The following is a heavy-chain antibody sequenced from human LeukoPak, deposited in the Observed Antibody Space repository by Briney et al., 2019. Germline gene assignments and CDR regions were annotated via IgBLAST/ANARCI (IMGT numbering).Heavy chain of an antibody. J-gene: IGHJ4*02. CDR2: INHTGST. V-gene: IGHV4-34*01. CDR1: GGSISSYY. CDR3: ARGLKPDYDYQSDY. Sequence: SETLSLTCTVSGGSISSYYWSWIRQPPGKGLEWIGEINHTGSTNYNPSLKSRVTISVDTSKNQFSLKLSSVTAADTAVYYCARGLKPDYDYQSDYWGQGTLVTVSS. D-gene: IGHD5-12*01.